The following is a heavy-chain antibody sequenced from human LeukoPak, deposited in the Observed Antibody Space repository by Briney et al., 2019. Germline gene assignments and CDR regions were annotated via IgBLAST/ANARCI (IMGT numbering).Heavy chain of an antibody. V-gene: IGHV4-34*01. CDR2: INRSGST. J-gene: IGHJ4*02. CDR1: GGSFSGYY. Sequence: SETLSLTCAVYGGSFSGYYWSWIRQPPGKGLEWIGEINRSGSTNYNPSLKSRATISVDTSKNQFSLKLSSVTAADTAVYYCARGAPYSGSYSYYFDYWGQGTLVTVSS. D-gene: IGHD1-26*01. CDR3: ARGAPYSGSYSYYFDY.